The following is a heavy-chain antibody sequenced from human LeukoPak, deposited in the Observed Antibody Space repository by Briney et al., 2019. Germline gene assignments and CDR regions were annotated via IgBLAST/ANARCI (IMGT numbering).Heavy chain of an antibody. Sequence: ASVKVSCKASGYTFTGYYMHWVRQAPGQELEWMGWINPNSGGTNYAQKFQDRVTMTRDKSISTAYMELSRLRSDDTAVYYCASVYYYDSSGYAPFDYWGQGTLVTVSS. CDR3: ASVYYYDSSGYAPFDY. CDR1: GYTFTGYY. J-gene: IGHJ4*02. CDR2: INPNSGGT. V-gene: IGHV1-2*02. D-gene: IGHD3-22*01.